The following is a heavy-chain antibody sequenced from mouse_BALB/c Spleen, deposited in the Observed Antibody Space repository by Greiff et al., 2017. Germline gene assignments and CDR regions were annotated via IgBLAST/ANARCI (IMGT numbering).Heavy chain of an antibody. D-gene: IGHD1-1*01. V-gene: IGHV5-6-3*01. J-gene: IGHJ3*01. CDR3: ARDLGSSPADY. CDR2: INSNGGST. CDR1: GFTFSSYG. Sequence: EVMLVESGGGLVQPGGSLKLSCAASGFTFSSYGMSWVRQTPDKRLELVATINSNGGSTYYPDSVKGRFTISRDNAKNTLYLQMSSLKSEDTAMYYCARDLGSSPADYWGQGTLVTVSA.